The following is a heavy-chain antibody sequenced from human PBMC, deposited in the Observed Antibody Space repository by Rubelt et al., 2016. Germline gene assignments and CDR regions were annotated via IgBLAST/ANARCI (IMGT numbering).Heavy chain of an antibody. CDR2: IYYSGST. D-gene: IGHD6-19*01. V-gene: IGHV4-59*08. Sequence: QVQLQESGPGLVKPSETLSLTCTVSGGSMSYSYWSWIRQSPGKGLEWIGNIYYSGSTNYTPSLKSRVTISVDTSKNQFSLKVSVVTAADTAMYYCARREVSSGWYDYWGQGTLVTVSS. CDR1: GGSMSYSY. J-gene: IGHJ4*02. CDR3: ARREVSSGWYDY.